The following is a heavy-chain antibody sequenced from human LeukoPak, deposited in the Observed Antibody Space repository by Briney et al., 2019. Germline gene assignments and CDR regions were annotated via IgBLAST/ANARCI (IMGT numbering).Heavy chain of an antibody. J-gene: IGHJ4*02. V-gene: IGHV4-39*01. CDR3: ARHRSWTLLDY. CDR2: IHYRGST. Sequence: SETLSLTCTVSGGSISSSRYYCGWIRQPPGKGLEWIGSIHYRGSTYYNPSLKSRVTISVDTSKHQFSLKLSSVTAADTAVYYCARHRSWTLLDYWGQGTLVTVSS. D-gene: IGHD3-10*01. CDR1: GGSISSSRYY.